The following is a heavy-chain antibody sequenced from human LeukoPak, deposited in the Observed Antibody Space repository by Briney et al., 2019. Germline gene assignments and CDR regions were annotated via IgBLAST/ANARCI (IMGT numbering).Heavy chain of an antibody. V-gene: IGHV1-2*02. CDR1: GYTFTDYY. CDR2: INPNSGGT. CDR3: ARIGYCSGGSCPFDY. Sequence: ASVKVSCKASGYTFTDYYIHWVRQAPGQGLEWMGRINPNSGGTNYAQKFQGRVTMTRDTSISTAYMELSRLRSDDTAVYYCARIGYCSGGSCPFDYWGQGTLVTVSS. J-gene: IGHJ4*02. D-gene: IGHD2-15*01.